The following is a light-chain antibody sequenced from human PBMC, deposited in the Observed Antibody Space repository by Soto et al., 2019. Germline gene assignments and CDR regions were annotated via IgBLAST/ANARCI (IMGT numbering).Light chain of an antibody. CDR3: QQTYSTPFT. CDR1: QSISNF. CDR2: SAS. J-gene: IGKJ4*01. Sequence: DIQMTQSPSSPSASVGDRVTISCRASQSISNFLNWYQQKPGTAPKLLIYSASDLQTGVPSRFSGSGSGTDFILTISSLLPEDFATYSCQQTYSTPFTFGGGTKVDIK. V-gene: IGKV1-39*01.